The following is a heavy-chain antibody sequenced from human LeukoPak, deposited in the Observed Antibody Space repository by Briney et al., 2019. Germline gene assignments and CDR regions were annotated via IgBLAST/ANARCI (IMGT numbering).Heavy chain of an antibody. CDR1: GYSFTNYY. D-gene: IGHD3-10*01. Sequence: ASVTVSCKAFGYSFTNYYMHWVRQAPGQGLEWMGFINPSGGSTSYAQKFQGRITMTRDTSTSTVYMELTSLRSEDTAVYYCARNAASGLDFWGQGTLVAVSS. CDR2: INPSGGST. CDR3: ARNAASGLDF. V-gene: IGHV1-46*01. J-gene: IGHJ4*02.